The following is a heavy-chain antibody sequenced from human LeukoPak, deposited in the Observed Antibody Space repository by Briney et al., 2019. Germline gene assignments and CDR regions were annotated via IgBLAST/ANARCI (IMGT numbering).Heavy chain of an antibody. J-gene: IGHJ4*02. CDR3: ARTIAAAGYYFDY. V-gene: IGHV3-11*01. D-gene: IGHD6-13*01. CDR2: ITNTGTTI. CDR1: GFTFTDYY. Sequence: PGGSLRLSCAASGFTFTDYYMSWIRQAPGKGLEWVSYITNTGTTIYYADSVKGRFTISRDNAKNSLYLQMNSLRAEDTAVYYCARTIAAAGYYFDYWGQGTLVTVSS.